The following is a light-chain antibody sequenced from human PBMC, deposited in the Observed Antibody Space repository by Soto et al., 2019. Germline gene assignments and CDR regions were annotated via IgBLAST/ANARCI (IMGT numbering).Light chain of an antibody. J-gene: IGLJ2*01. CDR2: RNN. V-gene: IGLV1-47*01. Sequence: QLVLTQPPSASGTPGQRVTISCSGSSSNIGSDYVYWYQQLPGTAPKLLIYRNNQRPSGVPDRFSGSKSGTSASLAISGLRSEDEADYYCAAWDDRLSGHVVFGGGTKVTVL. CDR1: SSNIGSDY. CDR3: AAWDDRLSGHVV.